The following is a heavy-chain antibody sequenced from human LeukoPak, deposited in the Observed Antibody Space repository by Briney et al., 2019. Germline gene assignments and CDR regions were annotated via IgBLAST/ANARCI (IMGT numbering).Heavy chain of an antibody. CDR3: AKEGDCSSTSCYYRGEYYFDY. D-gene: IGHD2-2*01. CDR1: GFTFSSYG. Sequence: PGGSLRLSFAASGFTFSSYGMHWVRQAPGKGLEWVAFIRYDGSNKYYADSVKGRFTISRDNSKNTLYLQMNSLRAEDTAVYYCAKEGDCSSTSCYYRGEYYFDYWGQGTLVTVSS. J-gene: IGHJ4*02. V-gene: IGHV3-30*02. CDR2: IRYDGSNK.